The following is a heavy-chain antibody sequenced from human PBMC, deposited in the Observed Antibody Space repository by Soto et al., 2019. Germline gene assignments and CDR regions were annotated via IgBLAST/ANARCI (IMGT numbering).Heavy chain of an antibody. CDR1: GFTFSSYG. J-gene: IGHJ5*02. CDR2: ISYDGSNK. V-gene: IGHV3-30*18. CDR3: AKDLGPGTGDLFDP. D-gene: IGHD7-27*01. Sequence: GSLRLSCAASGFTFSSYGVHWVRQAPGKGLEWVAVISYDGSNKYYADSVKGRFTISRDNSKNTLYPQMNSLRAEDTAVYYCAKDLGPGTGDLFDPWGQGTLVTVSS.